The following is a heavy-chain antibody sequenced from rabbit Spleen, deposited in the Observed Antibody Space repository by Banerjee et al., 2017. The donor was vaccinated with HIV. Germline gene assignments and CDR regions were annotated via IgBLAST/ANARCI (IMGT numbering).Heavy chain of an antibody. CDR3: ARDLPGVIGWNFGW. D-gene: IGHD1-1*01. Sequence: QEQLVESGGGLVKPEGSLKLSCTASGFSFSNKAVMCWVRQAPGKGLEWIACINVVTGKAVYASWAKGRYTFSRTSSTTVTLEMTSLTAADTATYFCARDLPGVIGWNFGWWGPGTLVTVS. J-gene: IGHJ4*01. CDR2: INVVTGKA. V-gene: IGHV1S45*01. CDR1: GFSFSNKAV.